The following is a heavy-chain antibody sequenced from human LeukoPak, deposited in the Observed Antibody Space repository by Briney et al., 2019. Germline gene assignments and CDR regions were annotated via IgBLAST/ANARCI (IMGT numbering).Heavy chain of an antibody. D-gene: IGHD2-2*01. J-gene: IGHJ3*02. CDR1: GLTFSNAW. V-gene: IGHV3-15*01. CDR3: ATDTATEAQHI. Sequence: PGGSLRLSCVASGLTFSNAWMTWVRQAPGKGLEWVGLIRSKTDGGTTDYAAPLKDRFTILRDDSKSTLFLQMNSLKADDTAVYYCATDTATEAQHIWGQGTTVTVSS. CDR2: IRSKTDGGTT.